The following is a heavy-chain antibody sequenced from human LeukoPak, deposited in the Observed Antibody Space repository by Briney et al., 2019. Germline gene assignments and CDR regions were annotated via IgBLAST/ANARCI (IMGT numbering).Heavy chain of an antibody. D-gene: IGHD3-10*01. J-gene: IGHJ5*02. CDR3: ARDMSYDWFDP. CDR2: ISSTSTYT. V-gene: IGHV3-11*05. CDR1: GFTFSDYY. Sequence: PGGSLRLSCAASGFTFSDYYMSWLRQAPGKGLEWVSYISSTSTYTKYADSVKGRFTISRDNAKNSLYLQMNSLRAEDTAVYYCARDMSYDWFDPWGQGTLVTVSS.